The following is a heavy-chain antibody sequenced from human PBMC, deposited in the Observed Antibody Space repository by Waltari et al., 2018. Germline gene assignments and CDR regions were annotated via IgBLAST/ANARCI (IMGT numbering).Heavy chain of an antibody. V-gene: IGHV4-59*11. Sequence: QVQLQESGPGLVKPSETLSLTCPVSGGSISSHYWSWIRQPPGKGLEWIGYIYYSGSTNYNPSLKSRVTISVDTSKNQFSLKLSSVTAADTAVYYCARGYGSGSFPWGQGTLVTVSS. CDR2: IYYSGST. J-gene: IGHJ5*02. CDR1: GGSISSHY. D-gene: IGHD3-10*01. CDR3: ARGYGSGSFP.